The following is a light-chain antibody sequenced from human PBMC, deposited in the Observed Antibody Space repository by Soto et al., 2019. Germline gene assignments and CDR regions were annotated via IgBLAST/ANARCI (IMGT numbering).Light chain of an antibody. CDR1: SGHSSYA. V-gene: IGLV4-69*01. CDR2: LNSDGSH. Sequence: QPVLTQSPSASASLGAWVKLTCTLSSGHSSYAIAWHQQQPEKGPRYLMKLNSDGSHSKGDGIPDRFSGSSSGAERYLTISSLQSEDEADYYCQTWGTGIRVFGGGTQLTVL. CDR3: QTWGTGIRV. J-gene: IGLJ2*01.